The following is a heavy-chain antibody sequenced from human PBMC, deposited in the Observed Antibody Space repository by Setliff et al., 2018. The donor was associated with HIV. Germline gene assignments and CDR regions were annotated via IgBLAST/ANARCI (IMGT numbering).Heavy chain of an antibody. Sequence: ASVKVSCKASGGTFSSYAISWVRQAPGQGLEWMGGIIPILGIANYAQKFQGRVTITADKSTSTAYMEPSSLRSEDTAVYYCARDMDGRRGITAESPRWGQGTLVTVSS. V-gene: IGHV1-69*10. CDR3: ARDMDGRRGITAESPR. CDR1: GGTFSSYA. J-gene: IGHJ4*02. CDR2: IIPILGIA. D-gene: IGHD3-16*01.